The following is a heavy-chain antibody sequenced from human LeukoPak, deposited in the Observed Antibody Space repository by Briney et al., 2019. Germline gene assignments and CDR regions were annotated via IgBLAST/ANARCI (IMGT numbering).Heavy chain of an antibody. CDR2: INPNSGGT. Sequence: PRASVKVSCKASGYTFTDYYIRWVRQAPGQGLEWMGRINPNSGGTKYAQNFQGRVTMTRDTSISTAYMELSRLRSDDTAVYYCARDNGLGATVGDYWGQGTLVTVSS. CDR1: GYTFTDYY. D-gene: IGHD1-26*01. J-gene: IGHJ4*02. V-gene: IGHV1-2*06. CDR3: ARDNGLGATVGDY.